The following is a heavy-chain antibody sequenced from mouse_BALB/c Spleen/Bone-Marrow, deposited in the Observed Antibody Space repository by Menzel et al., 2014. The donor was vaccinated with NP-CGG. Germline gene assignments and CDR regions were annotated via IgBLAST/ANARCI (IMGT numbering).Heavy chain of an antibody. CDR2: IDTSDSYT. Sequence: QVQLQQPGAELVMPGASVNMSCKASGYTFTDYWMHWVKQRPGQGLEWIGAIDTSDSYTSYNQKFKGKATLTVDESSSTAYMQLSSLTSEDSAVYYCARGTGWYFDVWGAGTTVTVSS. V-gene: IGHV1-69*01. CDR1: GYTFTDYW. D-gene: IGHD4-1*01. J-gene: IGHJ1*01. CDR3: ARGTGWYFDV.